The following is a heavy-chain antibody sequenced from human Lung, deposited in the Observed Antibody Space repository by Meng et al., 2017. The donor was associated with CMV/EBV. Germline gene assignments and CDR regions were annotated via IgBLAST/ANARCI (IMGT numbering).Heavy chain of an antibody. J-gene: IGHJ4*02. Sequence: SETLSLTXTVSGGSVTSRSYYWSWIRQPPGKGLEWIGYLSNSGSRSNNPSLKSRVAISIDTSKNQVSLNLNSVTAADTAVYYCATSTGTRPRLTLDFWGQGTLVTVSS. CDR3: ATSTGTRPRLTLDF. CDR2: LSNSGSR. CDR1: GGSVTSRSYY. D-gene: IGHD4-11*01. V-gene: IGHV4-61*01.